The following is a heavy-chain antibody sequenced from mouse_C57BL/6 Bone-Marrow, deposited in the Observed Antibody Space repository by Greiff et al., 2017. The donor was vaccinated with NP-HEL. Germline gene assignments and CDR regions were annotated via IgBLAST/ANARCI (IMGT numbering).Heavy chain of an antibody. Sequence: EVKLMESGGGLVKPGGSLKLSCAASGFTFSDYGMHWVRQAPEKGLEWVAYISSGSSTIYYADTVKGRFTISRDNAKNTLFLQMTSLRSEDTAMYYCARRILLRYWYFDVWGTGTTVTVSS. D-gene: IGHD1-1*01. V-gene: IGHV5-17*01. CDR1: GFTFSDYG. J-gene: IGHJ1*03. CDR3: ARRILLRYWYFDV. CDR2: ISSGSSTI.